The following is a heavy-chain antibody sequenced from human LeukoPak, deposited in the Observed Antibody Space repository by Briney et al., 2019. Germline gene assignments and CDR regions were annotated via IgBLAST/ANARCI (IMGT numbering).Heavy chain of an antibody. D-gene: IGHD2/OR15-2a*01. V-gene: IGHV4-59*08. CDR3: AASYFDAFDI. Sequence: PSETLSLTCTVSGGSISSYYWSWIRQPPGKGLEWIGFIYYTGTTSYNPSLKSRVTISLDTSMNQFSLKLSSVTAADTAVYYCAASYFDAFDIWGQGTVVTVSS. CDR2: IYYTGTT. CDR1: GGSISSYY. J-gene: IGHJ3*02.